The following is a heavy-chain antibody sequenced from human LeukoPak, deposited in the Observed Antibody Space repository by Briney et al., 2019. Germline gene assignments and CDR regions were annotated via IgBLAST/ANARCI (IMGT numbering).Heavy chain of an antibody. CDR3: ARDSAGPFDY. J-gene: IGHJ4*02. V-gene: IGHV4-59*01. CDR1: GGSISSYY. D-gene: IGHD1-26*01. CDR2: IYYSGST. Sequence: PSETLSPTCTVSGGSISSYYWSWIRQPPGKGLEWIGYIYYSGSTNYNPSLKSRVTISVDTSKNQFSLKLSSVTAADTAVYYCARDSAGPFDYWGQGTLVTVSS.